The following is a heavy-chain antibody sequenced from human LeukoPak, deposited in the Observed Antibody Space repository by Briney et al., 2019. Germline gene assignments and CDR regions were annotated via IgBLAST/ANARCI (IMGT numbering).Heavy chain of an antibody. V-gene: IGHV1-2*02. CDR1: GYTFTGYY. Sequence: GASVKVSCKASGYTFTGYYIHWIRQAPGHGLEWMGWINPSVGVTNFTQKFQGRVTLTRDTSITTVYMDLSSLRSDDTAVYYCARDFSRIFWSGFFSDWGQGTLVTVS. CDR2: INPSVGVT. J-gene: IGHJ1*01. D-gene: IGHD3-3*01. CDR3: ARDFSRIFWSGFFSD.